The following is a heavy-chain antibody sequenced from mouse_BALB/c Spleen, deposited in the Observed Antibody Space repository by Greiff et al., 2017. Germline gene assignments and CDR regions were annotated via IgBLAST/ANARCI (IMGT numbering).Heavy chain of an antibody. J-gene: IGHJ4*01. CDR2: ISSGSSTI. CDR1: GFTFSSFG. Sequence: EVKLMESGGGLVQPGGSRKLSCAASGFTFSSFGMHWVRQAPEKGLEWVAYISSGSSTIYYADTVKGRFTISRDNPKNTLFVQLTSLRSEDTAMYYCDSSNGNYGMDYWGQGTSVTVSA. CDR3: DSSNGNYGMDY. D-gene: IGHD3-1*01. V-gene: IGHV5-17*02.